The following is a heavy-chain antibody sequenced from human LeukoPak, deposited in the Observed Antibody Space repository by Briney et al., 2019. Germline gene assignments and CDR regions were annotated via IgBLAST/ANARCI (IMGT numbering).Heavy chain of an antibody. CDR3: AKDSVYCSSTSCYWWFDP. CDR2: IWTDGSQK. CDR1: GFSFSSHG. Sequence: GGSLRLSCAASGFSFSSHGMHWVRQAPGKGLEWVAVIWTDGSQKYYGDSVKGRFTVSRDNSRDTLYLQMNSLRAEDTAVYYCAKDSVYCSSTSCYWWFDPWGQGTLVTVSS. V-gene: IGHV3-33*06. J-gene: IGHJ5*02. D-gene: IGHD2-2*01.